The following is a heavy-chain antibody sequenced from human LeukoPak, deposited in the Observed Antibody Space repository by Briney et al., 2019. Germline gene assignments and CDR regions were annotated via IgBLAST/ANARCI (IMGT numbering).Heavy chain of an antibody. V-gene: IGHV3-21*01. CDR2: ISSSSSYI. D-gene: IGHD3-3*01. J-gene: IGHJ3*02. CDR1: GFTFSSYS. Sequence: GGSLRLSCAASGFTFSSYSMNWVRQAPGKGLEWVSSISSSSSYIYYADSVKGRFTISRDNAKNSLYLQMNSLRAEDTAVYYCAKDLFYYTGAFDIWGQGTMVTVSS. CDR3: AKDLFYYTGAFDI.